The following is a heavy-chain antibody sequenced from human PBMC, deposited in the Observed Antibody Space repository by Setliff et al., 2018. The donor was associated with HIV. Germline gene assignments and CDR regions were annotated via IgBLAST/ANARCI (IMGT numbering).Heavy chain of an antibody. V-gene: IGHV4-4*07. CDR1: GGSISGDF. CDR2: THASGTT. J-gene: IGHJ4*02. D-gene: IGHD6-19*01. Sequence: SETLSLTCTVSGGSISGDFWTWIRQPAGEGLEWIGRTHASGTTQCEPSLKNRCSMSIDTSKNQFALKLNSMTAADTAVYFCVRGPQWLVQKGRVYYFDYWGQGTLVTVSS. CDR3: VRGPQWLVQKGRVYYFDY.